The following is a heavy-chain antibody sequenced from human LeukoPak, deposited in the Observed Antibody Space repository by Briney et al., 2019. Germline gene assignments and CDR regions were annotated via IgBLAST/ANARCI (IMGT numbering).Heavy chain of an antibody. V-gene: IGHV1-3*01. J-gene: IGHJ4*02. CDR2: INAGNCNT. D-gene: IGHD1-26*01. CDR1: GYTFTSYA. CDR3: ARGEQWELLLLDY. Sequence: GASVNVSCKASGYTFTSYAMHWVRQAPGQRLEWMGWINAGNCNTKYPQKFQGRVTITRDTSASTAYMELSSLRSEDTAVYYCARGEQWELLLLDYWGQGTLVTVSS.